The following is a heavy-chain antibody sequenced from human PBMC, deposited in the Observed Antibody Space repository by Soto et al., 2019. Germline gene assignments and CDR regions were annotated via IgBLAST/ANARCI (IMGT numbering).Heavy chain of an antibody. CDR2: IIPIFGTA. CDR3: ARGLGYCSSTSCYLSYYYYGMDV. CDR1: GGTFSSYA. J-gene: IGHJ6*02. D-gene: IGHD2-2*01. Sequence: SVKVSCKASGGTFSSYAISWVRQAPGQGLEWMGGIIPIFGTANYARKFQGRVTITADKSTSTAYMELSSLRSEDTAVYYCARGLGYCSSTSCYLSYYYYGMDVWGQGTTVTVSS. V-gene: IGHV1-69*06.